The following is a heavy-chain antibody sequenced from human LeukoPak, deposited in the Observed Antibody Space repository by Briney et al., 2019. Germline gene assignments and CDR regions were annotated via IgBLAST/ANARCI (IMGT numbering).Heavy chain of an antibody. D-gene: IGHD3-22*01. CDR1: GYSFTSYW. Sequence: GESLKISCKGSGYSFTSYWIGWVRQMPGKGLEWMGIIYPGDSDTRYSPSFQGQVTISADKSIRTAYPQWSSLKASDTAMYYCARGYYYDSSGYYYDAFDIWGQGTMVTVSS. V-gene: IGHV5-51*01. CDR3: ARGYYYDSSGYYYDAFDI. CDR2: IYPGDSDT. J-gene: IGHJ3*02.